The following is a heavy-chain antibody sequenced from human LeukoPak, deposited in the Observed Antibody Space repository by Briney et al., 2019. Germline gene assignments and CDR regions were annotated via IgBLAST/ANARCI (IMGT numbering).Heavy chain of an antibody. CDR1: GYSISSGYY. Sequence: SETLSLTCTVSGYSISSGYYWGWIRQPPGKGLEWIGSIYHSGSTYYNPSLKSRVTISVDTSKNQFSLKLSSVTAADTAVCYCARCLRSLYYYYMDVWGKGTTVTVSS. CDR2: IYHSGST. J-gene: IGHJ6*03. V-gene: IGHV4-38-2*02. CDR3: ARCLRSLYYYYMDV. D-gene: IGHD5-12*01.